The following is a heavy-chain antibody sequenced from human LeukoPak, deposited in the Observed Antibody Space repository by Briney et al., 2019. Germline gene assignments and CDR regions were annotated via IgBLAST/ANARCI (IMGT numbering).Heavy chain of an antibody. V-gene: IGHV4-34*01. CDR1: GGSFSGYY. D-gene: IGHD3-10*01. J-gene: IGHJ3*02. CDR2: INHSGST. CDR3: ARFRITNDAFYI. Sequence: PSETLSLTCAVYGGSFSGYYWSWIRQPPGKGLEWIGEINHSGSTNYNPSLKSRVTISVDTSKNQFSLKLSSVTAADTAVYYCARFRITNDAFYIWGQGTMVTVSS.